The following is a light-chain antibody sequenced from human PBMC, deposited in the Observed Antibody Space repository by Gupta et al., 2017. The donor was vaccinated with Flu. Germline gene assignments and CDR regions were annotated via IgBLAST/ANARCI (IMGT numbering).Light chain of an antibody. CDR2: YNN. CDR1: ALTNHY. V-gene: IGLV3-25*02. CDR3: HSTETSPTDKWV. J-gene: IGLJ3*02. Sequence: SFGLTQPPSVSVSPGQTARITFSGDALTNHYAFWYQQKSGQAPVLVMYYNNERPSGSAERFSGSSSGTTGTLTISGVQAEEEADYYCHSTETSPTDKWVFGGGTKLTVL.